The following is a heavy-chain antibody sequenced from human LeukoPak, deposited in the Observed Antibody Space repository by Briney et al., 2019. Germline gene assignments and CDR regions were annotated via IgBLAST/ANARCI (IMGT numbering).Heavy chain of an antibody. CDR3: ARGYCSSPSCYWYFDL. CDR1: GFTFSGYS. D-gene: IGHD2-2*01. CDR2: ISSSSSTI. J-gene: IGHJ2*01. Sequence: GGPLRLSCAASGFTFSGYSMNWVRQAPGKGLEWVSYISSSSSTIYYADSVKGRFTISRDNAKNSLYLQMNSLRAEDTAVYYCARGYCSSPSCYWYFDLWGRGTLVTVSS. V-gene: IGHV3-48*04.